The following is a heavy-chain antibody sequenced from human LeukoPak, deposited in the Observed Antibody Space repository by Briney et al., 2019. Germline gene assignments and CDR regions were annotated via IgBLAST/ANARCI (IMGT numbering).Heavy chain of an antibody. D-gene: IGHD2-21*01. Sequence: GGSLRLSCAASGFTFSSYDMHWVRQATGKSLEWVSGIGGDGDTYYPDSLKGRFTISRENAKNSLYLQMNSLRAGDTAVYYCARGKHNWFNPWGQGTLVTVSS. CDR1: GFTFSSYD. J-gene: IGHJ5*02. CDR2: IGGDGDT. V-gene: IGHV3-13*01. CDR3: ARGKHNWFNP.